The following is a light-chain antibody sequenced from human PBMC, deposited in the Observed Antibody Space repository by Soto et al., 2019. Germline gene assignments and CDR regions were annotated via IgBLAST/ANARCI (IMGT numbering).Light chain of an antibody. Sequence: QSALTQPASVSGSPGQSITISCTGTSSDVGSYSLVSWYQQHPGKAPKLMIYEVRRRPSGVSNRFSGSKSGNTASLTISGCQAEDEADYYCCSYAGSISFVVLGGGTKLTVL. CDR3: CSYAGSISFVV. V-gene: IGLV2-23*02. CDR1: SSDVGSYSL. CDR2: EVR. J-gene: IGLJ2*01.